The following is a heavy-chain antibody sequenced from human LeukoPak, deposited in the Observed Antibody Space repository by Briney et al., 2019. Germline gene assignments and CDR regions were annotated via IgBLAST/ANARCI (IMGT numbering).Heavy chain of an antibody. V-gene: IGHV1-8*01. CDR1: GYPFTKWE. J-gene: IGHJ4*02. Sequence: RASVKVSCKTSGYPFTKWEINWMRQATGQGLEWMGWMNPNSGNTGYAQKFQGRVTMTRNTSISTAYMELSSLRSEDTAVYYCARGLGEYYYDSSGYYYGEWGQGTLATVSS. CDR2: MNPNSGNT. CDR3: ARGLGEYYYDSSGYYYGE. D-gene: IGHD3-22*01.